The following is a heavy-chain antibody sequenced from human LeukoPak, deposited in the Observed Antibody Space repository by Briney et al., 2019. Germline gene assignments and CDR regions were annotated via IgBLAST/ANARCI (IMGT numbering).Heavy chain of an antibody. Sequence: GESLKISCKSSGYRFTNYWIGWVRQMPGKGLEWMGIIYPYDSNTIYSPSFQGQVTILVDKSISTAYLQWSSLKASDTAMYYCARQPNPDFDYWGQGTLVTVSS. V-gene: IGHV5-51*01. CDR3: ARQPNPDFDY. CDR2: IYPYDSNT. CDR1: GYRFTNYW. J-gene: IGHJ4*02.